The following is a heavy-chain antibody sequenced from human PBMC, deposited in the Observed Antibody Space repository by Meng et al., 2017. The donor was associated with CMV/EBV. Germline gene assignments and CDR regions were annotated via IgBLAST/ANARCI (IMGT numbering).Heavy chain of an antibody. J-gene: IGHJ6*02. D-gene: IGHD2-2*02. CDR1: GFTFSSYS. CDR3: AREDCSSTSCYTGYYGMDV. Sequence: GGSLRLSCAASGFTFSSYSMNWVRQAPGKGLEWVSSISSSSSYIYYADSVKGRFTISRDNAKNSLYLQMNSLRAEDTAVYYCAREDCSSTSCYTGYYGMDVWGQGTTVTVSS. CDR2: ISSSSSYI. V-gene: IGHV3-21*01.